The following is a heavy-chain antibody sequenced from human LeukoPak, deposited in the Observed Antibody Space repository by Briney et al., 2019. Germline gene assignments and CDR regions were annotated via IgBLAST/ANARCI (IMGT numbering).Heavy chain of an antibody. Sequence: GASVKVSCKASGGTFSSYAISWVRQAPGQGLEWMGRLIPMLGIANYAQKFQGRVTITADESTSTAYMELSSLRPEDTAVYYCATLAPGIAVAGTLYNWFDPWGQGTLVTVSS. V-gene: IGHV1-69*04. D-gene: IGHD6-19*01. CDR1: GGTFSSYA. CDR2: LIPMLGIA. CDR3: ATLAPGIAVAGTLYNWFDP. J-gene: IGHJ5*02.